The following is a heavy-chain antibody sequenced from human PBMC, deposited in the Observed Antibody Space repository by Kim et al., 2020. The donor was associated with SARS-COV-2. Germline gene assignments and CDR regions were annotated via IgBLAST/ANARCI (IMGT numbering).Heavy chain of an antibody. CDR3: AKGPYYDILTGSPPWYYGMDV. J-gene: IGHJ6*02. CDR2: ISGSGGST. V-gene: IGHV3-23*01. Sequence: GGSLRLSCAASGFTFSSYAMSWVRQAPGKGLEWVSAISGSGGSTYYADSVKGRFTISRDNSKNTLYLQMNSLRAEDTAVYYCAKGPYYDILTGSPPWYYGMDVWGQGTTVTVSS. D-gene: IGHD3-9*01. CDR1: GFTFSSYA.